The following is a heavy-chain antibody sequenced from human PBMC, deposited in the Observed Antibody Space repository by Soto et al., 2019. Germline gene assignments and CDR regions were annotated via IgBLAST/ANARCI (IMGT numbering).Heavy chain of an antibody. CDR2: FNPNSGGT. J-gene: IGHJ3*02. D-gene: IGHD6-6*01. CDR3: ARDGDSSSPFDI. Sequence: QVQLVQSGAEVKKPGASVKVCCKASGYTFTGNYMHWVRQAPGQGLEWMGWFNPNSGGTNYAQKFQGRVTVTRDTSISTGYMELSRLRSDDTAVYYCARDGDSSSPFDIWGEGTMVNVSS. CDR1: GYTFTGNY. V-gene: IGHV1-2*02.